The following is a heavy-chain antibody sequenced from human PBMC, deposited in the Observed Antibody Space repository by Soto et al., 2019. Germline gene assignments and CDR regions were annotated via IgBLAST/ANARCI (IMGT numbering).Heavy chain of an antibody. V-gene: IGHV3-30-3*01. J-gene: IGHJ4*02. CDR2: TSSDGGTK. CDR1: GFTFIGYS. CDR3: ARETTMIVVVINPTFDY. D-gene: IGHD3-22*01. Sequence: GGSLRLSCATSGFTFIGYSMHWFRQAPGKGLEWVAVTSSDGGTKFYADSVKGRFTISRDNAKNSLYLQMNSLRAEDTAVYYCARETTMIVVVINPTFDYWGQGTLVTVSS.